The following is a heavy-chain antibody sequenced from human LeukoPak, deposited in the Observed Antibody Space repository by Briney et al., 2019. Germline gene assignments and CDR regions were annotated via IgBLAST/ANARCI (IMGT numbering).Heavy chain of an antibody. Sequence: GGSLRLSCAASGFTFSSYDMHWVRQAPGKGLEWVAVIWYDGSNKYYADSVKGRFTISRDNSKNTLYLQMNSLRAEDTAVYYCARGWELLYWYGMDVWGQGTTVTVSS. D-gene: IGHD1-26*01. CDR2: IWYDGSNK. CDR3: ARGWELLYWYGMDV. V-gene: IGHV3-33*01. CDR1: GFTFSSYD. J-gene: IGHJ6*02.